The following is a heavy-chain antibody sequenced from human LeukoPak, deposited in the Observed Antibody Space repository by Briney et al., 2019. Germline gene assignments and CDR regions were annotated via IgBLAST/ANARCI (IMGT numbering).Heavy chain of an antibody. Sequence: SETLSLTCAVYGGSFSGYYWSWIRQPPGKGLEWIGEINHSGSTNYNPSLKSRVTISVDTSKDQFSLKLSSVTAADTAVYYCASRWGTRGYWGQGTLVTVSS. CDR2: INHSGST. V-gene: IGHV4-34*01. D-gene: IGHD1-14*01. CDR1: GGSFSGYY. J-gene: IGHJ4*02. CDR3: ASRWGTRGY.